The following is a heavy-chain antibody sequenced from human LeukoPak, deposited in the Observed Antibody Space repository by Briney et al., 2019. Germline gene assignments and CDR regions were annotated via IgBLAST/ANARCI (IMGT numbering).Heavy chain of an antibody. CDR2: VYYSGST. Sequence: PSETLSLTCTVSGGSTSSYYWSWIRQPPGKGLEWIGYVYYSGSTNYNPSLKSRVTISVDTSKNQFSLKLSSVTAADTAVYYCARVPPPDILTGYYMGGFDYWGQGTLVTVSS. CDR1: GGSTSSYY. V-gene: IGHV4-59*01. J-gene: IGHJ4*02. D-gene: IGHD3-9*01. CDR3: ARVPPPDILTGYYMGGFDY.